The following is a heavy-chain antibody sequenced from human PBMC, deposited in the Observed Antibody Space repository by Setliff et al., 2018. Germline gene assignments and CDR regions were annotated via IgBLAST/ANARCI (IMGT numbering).Heavy chain of an antibody. CDR3: ATNPYQLLNFDY. D-gene: IGHD2-2*01. Sequence: ASETLSLTCAVSGDSISSSNWWNWVRQPPGEGLEWIGEIYHSGSTNYNPSLKSRVTISVDTSKNQFSLKLSSVTAADTAVYYCATNPYQLLNFDYWGQGTLVTVSS. CDR1: GDSISSSNW. V-gene: IGHV4-4*02. J-gene: IGHJ4*02. CDR2: IYHSGST.